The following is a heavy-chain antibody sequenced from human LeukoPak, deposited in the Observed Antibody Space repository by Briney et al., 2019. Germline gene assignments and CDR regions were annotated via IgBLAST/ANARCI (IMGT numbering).Heavy chain of an antibody. D-gene: IGHD1-1*01. CDR1: GDSVSSISAS. CDR3: ARDPDSWNEWGPFDS. Sequence: SQTLSLTCAVSGDSVSSISASWNWIRQSPSGGLEWLGRTYYRSKWSNNYAVSVKSRISINPDTSKNEFSLQLNSVTPEDTAVYYCARDPDSWNEWGPFDSWDQGTLVTVSS. V-gene: IGHV6-1*01. CDR2: TYYRSKWSN. J-gene: IGHJ5*01.